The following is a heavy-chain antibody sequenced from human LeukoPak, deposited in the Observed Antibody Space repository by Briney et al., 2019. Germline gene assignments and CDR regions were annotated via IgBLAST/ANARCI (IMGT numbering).Heavy chain of an antibody. V-gene: IGHV3-30*01. J-gene: IGHJ4*02. Sequence: SVKGRFTISRDNSKNTLYLQMNSLRPEDTAMYYCASDSAGYYGHIDYWGQGTQVTVSS. CDR3: ASDSAGYYGHIDY. D-gene: IGHD3-22*01.